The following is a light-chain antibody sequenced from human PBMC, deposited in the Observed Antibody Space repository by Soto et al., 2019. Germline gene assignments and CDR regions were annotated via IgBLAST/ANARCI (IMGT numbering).Light chain of an antibody. J-gene: IGKJ2*01. Sequence: DIQMTQSPSSLSASVGDRVTITCRASQSISSYLNWYHQKPGKAPKLLIYAASSLQSGVPSRFSGSGSGTDFTLTISNLQPEDFATYYCQQSYSTPYTFGQGTKLEIK. CDR3: QQSYSTPYT. CDR2: AAS. V-gene: IGKV1-39*01. CDR1: QSISSY.